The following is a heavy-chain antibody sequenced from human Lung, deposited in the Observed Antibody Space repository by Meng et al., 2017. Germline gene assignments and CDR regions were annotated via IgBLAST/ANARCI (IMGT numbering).Heavy chain of an antibody. CDR1: GCIFSNSV. Sequence: SVKVSCKAPGCIFSNSVVGWVRQAPGQGLEWMGGINGVFGTTNYAQKFQGRVTITTDESTSTVYMELARMKSEDTAVYFCARKDGDCITITCYSLDYWGQGTLVTVSS. V-gene: IGHV1-69*05. J-gene: IGHJ4*02. CDR2: INGVFGTT. CDR3: ARKDGDCITITCYSLDY. D-gene: IGHD2-15*01.